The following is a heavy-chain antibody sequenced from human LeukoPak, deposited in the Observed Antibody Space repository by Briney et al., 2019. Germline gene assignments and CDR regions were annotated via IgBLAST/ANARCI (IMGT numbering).Heavy chain of an antibody. V-gene: IGHV3-21*04. CDR3: ARGGLRFLEWLQGDDWFDP. J-gene: IGHJ5*02. Sequence: GGSLRLSCAASGFTFSTYSMNWVRQAPGKGLEWVSSISSTSTYIYYADSVKGRFTVSRDNVKNSLCLQMNSLRSEDTAVYYCARGGLRFLEWLQGDDWFDPWGQGTLVTVSS. D-gene: IGHD3-3*01. CDR2: ISSTSTYI. CDR1: GFTFSTYS.